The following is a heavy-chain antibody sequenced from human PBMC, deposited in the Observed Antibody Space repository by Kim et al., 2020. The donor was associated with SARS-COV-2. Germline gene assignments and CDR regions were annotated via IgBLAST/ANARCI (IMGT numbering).Heavy chain of an antibody. CDR3: AREGGGSSGWSWFDP. Sequence: GGSLRLSCAASGFTFSSYSMNWVRQAPGKGLEWVSSISSSSSYIYYADSVKGRFTISRDNAKNSLYLQMNSLRAEDTAGYYCAREGGGSSGWSWFDPWGQGTLVTVSS. CDR1: GFTFSSYS. J-gene: IGHJ5*02. CDR2: ISSSSSYI. D-gene: IGHD6-19*01. V-gene: IGHV3-21*01.